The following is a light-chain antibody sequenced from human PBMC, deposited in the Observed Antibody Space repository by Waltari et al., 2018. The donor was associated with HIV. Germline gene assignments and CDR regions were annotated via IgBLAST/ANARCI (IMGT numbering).Light chain of an antibody. Sequence: QSALTQPPSASGTPGQRVPISCSGSSSNIGSRTVNWYQQLPGMAPKLLIYANAQRPSGVPDRFSGSKSGTSASLAISVLHSEDEAGYYCAAWDDSLNGLVFGGGTKLTVL. CDR1: SSNIGSRT. J-gene: IGLJ3*02. V-gene: IGLV1-44*01. CDR2: ANA. CDR3: AAWDDSLNGLV.